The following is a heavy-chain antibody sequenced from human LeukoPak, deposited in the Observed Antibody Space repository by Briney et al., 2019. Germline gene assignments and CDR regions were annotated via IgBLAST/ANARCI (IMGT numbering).Heavy chain of an antibody. CDR2: IIPIFGTA. Sequence: SVKVSCKASGGTFSSYAISWVRQAPGQGLEWMGGIIPIFGTANYAQKFQGRVTITADESTSTAYMELSSLRSEDTVVYYCARGRIAVAGDLFDYWGQGTLVTVSS. J-gene: IGHJ4*02. CDR1: GGTFSSYA. CDR3: ARGRIAVAGDLFDY. D-gene: IGHD6-19*01. V-gene: IGHV1-69*13.